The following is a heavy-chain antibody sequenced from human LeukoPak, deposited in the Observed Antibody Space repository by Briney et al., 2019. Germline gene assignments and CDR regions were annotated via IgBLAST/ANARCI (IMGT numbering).Heavy chain of an antibody. CDR2: IESDGTRT. CDR3: VRGGHKLDIETSRYYYGLDV. Sequence: GGSLRLSCAASGITLSDYWMYWVRQGPGKGLVHVSRIESDGTRTVYADSVKGRFTISRDNAKNTMYLQMNSLRAEDTAVYYCVRGGHKLDIETSRYYYGLDVWGQGTTVTVSS. J-gene: IGHJ6*02. V-gene: IGHV3-74*03. CDR1: GITLSDYW. D-gene: IGHD2-2*03.